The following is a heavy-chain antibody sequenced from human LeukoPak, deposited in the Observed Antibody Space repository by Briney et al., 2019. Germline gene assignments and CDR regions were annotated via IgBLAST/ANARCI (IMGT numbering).Heavy chain of an antibody. J-gene: IGHJ4*02. V-gene: IGHV4-34*01. CDR2: INHSGST. CDR3: ARVMITFGGVIVIPNYYFDY. Sequence: PSETLSLTCAVYGGSFSGYYWSWIRQPPGKGLDWIGKINHSGSTNCNPSLKSRVTISVDTSKNQFSLKLTSVTAADTAVYYCARVMITFGGVIVIPNYYFDYWGQGTLVTVSS. D-gene: IGHD3-16*02. CDR1: GGSFSGYY.